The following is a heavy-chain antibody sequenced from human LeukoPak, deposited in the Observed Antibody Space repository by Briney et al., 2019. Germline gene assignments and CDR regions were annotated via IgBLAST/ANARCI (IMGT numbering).Heavy chain of an antibody. CDR2: IRYDGSNK. V-gene: IGHV3-30*02. Sequence: GGSLRLSCAASGFTFSSYGMHWVRQAPGKGLEWVAFIRYDGSNKYYAVSVKGRFTISRDNSKNTLYLQMNSLRAEDTAVYYCAKTYYGFSEIIAFAFDIWGQGTMVTVSS. J-gene: IGHJ3*02. CDR1: GFTFSSYG. D-gene: IGHD3-10*01. CDR3: AKTYYGFSEIIAFAFDI.